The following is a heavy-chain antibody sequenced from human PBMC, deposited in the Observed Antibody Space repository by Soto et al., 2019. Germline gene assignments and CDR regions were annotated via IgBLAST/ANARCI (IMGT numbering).Heavy chain of an antibody. CDR2: INAGNGNT. CDR3: ARDGAVAGDSNFDY. Sequence: ASVKVSCKASGYTFSSYAMHWVRQAPGQRLEWMGWINAGNGNTKYSQKFQGRVTITRDTSASTAYMELSSLRSEDTAVYYCARDGAVAGDSNFDYWGQGIPVTVSS. D-gene: IGHD6-19*01. V-gene: IGHV1-3*01. J-gene: IGHJ4*02. CDR1: GYTFSSYA.